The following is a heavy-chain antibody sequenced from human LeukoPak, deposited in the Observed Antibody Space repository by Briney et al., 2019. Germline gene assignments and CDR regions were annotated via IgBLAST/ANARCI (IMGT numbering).Heavy chain of an antibody. Sequence: SQTLSLTCTVSGGSISSGSYYWSWIRQPAGKGLEWIGYIYYSGTTYYSPSLKSRISIAVDTSKNQFSLRLSSVTAADTAVYYCARTIVPRTYFDYWGQGTLVTVSS. CDR2: IYYSGTT. J-gene: IGHJ4*02. CDR1: GGSISSGSYY. CDR3: ARTIVPRTYFDY. V-gene: IGHV4-30-4*07. D-gene: IGHD2/OR15-2a*01.